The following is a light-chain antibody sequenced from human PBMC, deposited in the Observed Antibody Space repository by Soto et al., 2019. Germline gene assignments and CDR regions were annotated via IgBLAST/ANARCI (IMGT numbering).Light chain of an antibody. Sequence: QSALTQPASVSGSPGQSITISCTGTSSDVGSYNLVSWYQQHPGKAPKLMIYEGSKRPSGVSNRFSGSKSGNTASLTISGLQADDEADYYCWSYTTSDMWVFGGGTKVTVL. V-gene: IGLV2-14*02. CDR3: WSYTTSDMWV. J-gene: IGLJ3*02. CDR2: EGS. CDR1: SSDVGSYNL.